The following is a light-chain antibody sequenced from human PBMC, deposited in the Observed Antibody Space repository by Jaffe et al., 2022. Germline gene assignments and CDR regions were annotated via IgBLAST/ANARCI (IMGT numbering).Light chain of an antibody. CDR2: GAS. V-gene: IGKV3-15*01. J-gene: IGKJ1*01. Sequence: EVVMTQSPATLSVSPGERATLSCRASQSVSSNLAWYLQKPGQAPRLLIYGASTRATGIPARFSGSGSGTEFTLTISSLRSEDSAVYYCQQYNNWPRTFGQGTKVEIK. CDR1: QSVSSN. CDR3: QQYNNWPRT.